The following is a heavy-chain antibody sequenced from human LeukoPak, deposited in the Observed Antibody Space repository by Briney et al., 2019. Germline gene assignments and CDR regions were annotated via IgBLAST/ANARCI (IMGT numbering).Heavy chain of an antibody. CDR2: INNDGSST. CDR1: GFTFSSYW. Sequence: GGSLRLSCTASGFTFSSYWMHWVRQAPGKGLMWVSRINNDGSSTNYADSVKGRFTISRDNAKNSVYLQMNSLRAEDTAVYYCARLVCSTIPCYGKFYFDSWGQGTLVPVSS. J-gene: IGHJ4*02. CDR3: ARLVCSTIPCYGKFYFDS. V-gene: IGHV3-74*01. D-gene: IGHD2-2*01.